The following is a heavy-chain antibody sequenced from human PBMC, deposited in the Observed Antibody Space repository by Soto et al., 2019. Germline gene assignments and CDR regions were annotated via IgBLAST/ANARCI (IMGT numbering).Heavy chain of an antibody. Sequence: ASVKVSCKASGYTFTGYYMHWVRQAPGQGLEWMGWINPNSGGTNYAQKFRGWVTMTRDTSISTAYMELSSLRSEDTAVYYCASRKGDYGDYEDYYYYGMDVWGQGTTVTVSS. V-gene: IGHV1-2*04. CDR1: GYTFTGYY. D-gene: IGHD4-17*01. CDR3: ASRKGDYGDYEDYYYYGMDV. CDR2: INPNSGGT. J-gene: IGHJ6*02.